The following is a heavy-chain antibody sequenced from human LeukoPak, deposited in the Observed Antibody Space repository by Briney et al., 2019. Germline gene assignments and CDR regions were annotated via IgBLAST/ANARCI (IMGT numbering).Heavy chain of an antibody. Sequence: GASVKVSCKASGYTFTSYGISWVRQAPGQGLEWMGWISAYNGKTNYAQKLQGRVTMTTDTSTSTAYMELRSLRSDDTAVYYCASGVPAAISSYYYMDVWGKGTTVTVSS. V-gene: IGHV1-18*01. J-gene: IGHJ6*03. D-gene: IGHD2-2*01. CDR1: GYTFTSYG. CDR3: ASGVPAAISSYYYMDV. CDR2: ISAYNGKT.